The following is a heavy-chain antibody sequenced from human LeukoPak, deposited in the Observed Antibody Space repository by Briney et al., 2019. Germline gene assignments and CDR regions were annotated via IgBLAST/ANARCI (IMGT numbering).Heavy chain of an antibody. CDR3: VKVAKYYYGSETYYFFEH. Sequence: GGSLRLSCTASGFTFGDYAMSWVRQLPGKGLEWVANINQDGTEKYYVDSVKGRFTISRDNAKNSLDLQMNSLRVEDTGIYYCVKVAKYYYGSETYYFFEHWGQGTPVTASS. D-gene: IGHD3-10*01. V-gene: IGHV3-7*01. CDR1: GFTFGDYA. J-gene: IGHJ4*02. CDR2: INQDGTEK.